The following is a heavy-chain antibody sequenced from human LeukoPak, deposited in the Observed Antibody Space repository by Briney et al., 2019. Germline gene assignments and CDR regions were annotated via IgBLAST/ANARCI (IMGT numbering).Heavy chain of an antibody. CDR3: ARHFKWELLRWTPRFDY. J-gene: IGHJ4*02. D-gene: IGHD1-26*01. Sequence: SETLSLTCTVSGYSISSGYYWGWIRQPPGKGLEWIGSIYHSGNTYYKSSLKSRVTISVDTSKNQFSLKLNSVTAADTAVYYCARHFKWELLRWTPRFDYWGQGTLVTVSS. V-gene: IGHV4-38-2*02. CDR1: GYSISSGYY. CDR2: IYHSGNT.